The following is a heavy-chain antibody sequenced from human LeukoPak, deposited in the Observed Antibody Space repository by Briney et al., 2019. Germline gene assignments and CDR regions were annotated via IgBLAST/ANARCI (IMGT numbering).Heavy chain of an antibody. CDR3: ARVQTYYDFWSGYYRAWYFDL. CDR1: GFTFDDYG. CDR2: ITWNGGST. V-gene: IGHV3-20*04. Sequence: GGSLRLSCAASGFTFDDYGMSWVRQAPGKWLEWVSGITWNGGSTGYADSVKGRFTISRDNAKNSLYLQMNSLRAEDTALYYCARVQTYYDFWSGYYRAWYFDLWGRGTLVTVSS. D-gene: IGHD3-3*01. J-gene: IGHJ2*01.